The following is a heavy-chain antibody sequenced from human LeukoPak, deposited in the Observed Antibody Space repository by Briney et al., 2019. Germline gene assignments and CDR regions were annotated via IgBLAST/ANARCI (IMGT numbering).Heavy chain of an antibody. CDR2: ITSDGTYT. V-gene: IGHV3-21*06. CDR3: ARGHYDILTASYKWTPDY. Sequence: GGSLRLFCAASVYPFSTYNMNCVPQAPGKGLECVSSITSDGTYTYYADSVKGRFTTSRDNAKNSLSLQLSSLRAEETAVYYCARGHYDILTASYKWTPDYWGQGILVTVSS. J-gene: IGHJ4*02. D-gene: IGHD3-9*01. CDR1: VYPFSTYN.